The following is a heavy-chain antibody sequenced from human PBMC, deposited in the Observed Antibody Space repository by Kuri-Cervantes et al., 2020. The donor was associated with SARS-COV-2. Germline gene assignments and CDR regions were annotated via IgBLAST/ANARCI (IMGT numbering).Heavy chain of an antibody. CDR3: ARRGGNNYSAWKRADAFDI. V-gene: IGHV3-21*01. CDR1: GFTFSSYS. J-gene: IGHJ3*02. CDR2: ISSSSSYI. Sequence: GESLKISCAASGFTFSSYSMNWVRQAPGKGLEWVSSISSSSSYIYYADSVKDRFTISRDNAKNSLYLQMNSLRAEDTAVYYCARRGGNNYSAWKRADAFDIWGQGTMVTVSS. D-gene: IGHD1-26*01.